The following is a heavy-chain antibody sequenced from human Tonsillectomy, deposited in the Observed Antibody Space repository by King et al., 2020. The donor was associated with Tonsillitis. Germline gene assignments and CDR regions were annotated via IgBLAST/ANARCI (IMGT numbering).Heavy chain of an antibody. J-gene: IGHJ4*02. V-gene: IGHV3-7*01. CDR1: GFSFSRHW. CDR2: IKQDGSEK. D-gene: IGHD2-21*01. Sequence: VQLVESGGGLVQPGGSLRVSCAASGFSFSRHWMSWVRQAPGKGLEWLTNIKQDGSEKYYVDAVKGRFTISRDNAKNSLYLQMDSLRVEDTAVYFCARDGEHNWDHWGQGTLVTVSS. CDR3: ARDGEHNWDH.